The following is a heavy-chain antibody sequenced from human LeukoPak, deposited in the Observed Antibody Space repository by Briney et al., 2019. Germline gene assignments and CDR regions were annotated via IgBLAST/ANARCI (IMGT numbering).Heavy chain of an antibody. J-gene: IGHJ4*02. Sequence: GRSLRLSCAAPGFTFSSYGMHWVRQAPGKGLEWVAVIWYDGSNKYYADSVKGRFTISRDNSKNTLYLQMNSLRAEDTAVYYCARGGYDFWSGYSNVDYWGQGTLVTVSS. CDR3: ARGGYDFWSGYSNVDY. V-gene: IGHV3-33*01. CDR1: GFTFSSYG. D-gene: IGHD3-3*01. CDR2: IWYDGSNK.